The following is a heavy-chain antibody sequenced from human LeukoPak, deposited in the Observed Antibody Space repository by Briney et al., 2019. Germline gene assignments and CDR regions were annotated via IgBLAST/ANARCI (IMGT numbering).Heavy chain of an antibody. CDR3: ARGPPPTYYYDSSGNRDYYYGMDV. CDR1: GYTFTSYD. CDR2: MNPNSGNT. J-gene: IGHJ6*02. Sequence: ASVKVSCKASGYTFTSYDINWVRQATGQGLEWMGWMNPNSGNTGYAQSFQGRVTMTRNTSISTAYMELSSMRSEDTAVYYCARGPPPTYYYDSSGNRDYYYGMDVWGQGTTVTVSS. V-gene: IGHV1-8*01. D-gene: IGHD3-22*01.